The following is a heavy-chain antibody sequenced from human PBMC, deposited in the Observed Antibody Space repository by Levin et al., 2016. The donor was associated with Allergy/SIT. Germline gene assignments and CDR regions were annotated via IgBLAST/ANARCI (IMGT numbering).Heavy chain of an antibody. J-gene: IGHJ4*02. Sequence: RQAPGKGLEWIGSIYYSGSTYYNPSLKSRVTISVDTSKNQFSLKLSSVTAADTAVYYCARCALSIVGATIGYWGQGTLVTVSS. CDR3: ARCALSIVGATIGY. V-gene: IGHV4-39*01. D-gene: IGHD1-26*01. CDR2: IYYSGST.